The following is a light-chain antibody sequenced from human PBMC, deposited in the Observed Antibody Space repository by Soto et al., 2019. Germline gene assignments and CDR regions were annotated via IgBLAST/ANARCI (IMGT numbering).Light chain of an antibody. J-gene: IGLJ2*01. Sequence: QSALTQPASVSGSPGQSITISCTGTSSDVGGCNYVSWYQQHPGKAPKLMINDVTNRPSGLSNRFSGSKSGNTASLTISGLQAEDEADYYCSSCTSSNTHVVFGGGTKVTVL. V-gene: IGLV2-14*03. CDR1: SSDVGGCNY. CDR2: DVT. CDR3: SSCTSSNTHVV.